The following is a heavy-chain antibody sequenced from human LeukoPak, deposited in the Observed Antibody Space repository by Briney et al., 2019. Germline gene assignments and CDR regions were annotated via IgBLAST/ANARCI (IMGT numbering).Heavy chain of an antibody. D-gene: IGHD3-10*01. J-gene: IGHJ4*02. CDR2: ISGSGGST. V-gene: IGHV3-23*01. CDR1: GFTFSSYA. Sequence: GGSLRLSCAASGFTFSSYAMSWVRQAPGKGLEWVSAISGSGGSTYYADSVKGRFTISRDNSKNTLYLQMNSLRAEDTAVYYWGKSAQEIWFGYDYWGQEPLVTVSS. CDR3: GKSAQEIWFGYDY.